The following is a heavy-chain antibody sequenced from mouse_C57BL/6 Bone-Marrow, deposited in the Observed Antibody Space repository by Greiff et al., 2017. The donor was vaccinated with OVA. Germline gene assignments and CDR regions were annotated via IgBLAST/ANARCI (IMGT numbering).Heavy chain of an antibody. Sequence: EVKLQESGAELVRPGASVKLSCTASGFNIKDDYMHWVKQRPEQGLEWIGWIDPENGDTEYASKFQGKATITADTSSNTAYLQLSSLTSEDTAVYYCTTYSNLAYWGQGTLVTVSA. CDR2: IDPENGDT. V-gene: IGHV14-4*01. J-gene: IGHJ3*01. CDR1: GFNIKDDY. CDR3: TTYSNLAY. D-gene: IGHD2-5*01.